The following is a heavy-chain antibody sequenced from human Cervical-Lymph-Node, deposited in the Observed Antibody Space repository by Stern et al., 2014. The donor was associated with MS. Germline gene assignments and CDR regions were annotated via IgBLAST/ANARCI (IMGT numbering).Heavy chain of an antibody. Sequence: EVHLVESGGGLVQPGRSLRLSCAASGFTFDDYAMHWVRQAPGKGLEWVSGISWNSGSIGYADSVKGRFTISRDNAKNSLYLQMNSLRAEDTALYYCAKDDTYYYDSSGYCFDYWGQGTLVTVSS. V-gene: IGHV3-9*01. CDR3: AKDDTYYYDSSGYCFDY. D-gene: IGHD3-22*01. J-gene: IGHJ4*02. CDR1: GFTFDDYA. CDR2: ISWNSGSI.